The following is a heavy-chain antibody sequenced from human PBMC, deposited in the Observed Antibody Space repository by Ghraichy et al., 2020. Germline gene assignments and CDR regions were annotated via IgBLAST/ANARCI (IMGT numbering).Heavy chain of an antibody. CDR2: INPDGSTT. Sequence: GGSLRLSCAASGFTFSSYWMHWVRQAPGKGLVWVSHINPDGSTTNYADSVKGRFTISRDQAKNMLYLQMTRLRVDDTAVYYCARGSPLDYCGQGTLVTVSS. J-gene: IGHJ4*02. V-gene: IGHV3-74*01. CDR1: GFTFSSYW. CDR3: ARGSPLDY.